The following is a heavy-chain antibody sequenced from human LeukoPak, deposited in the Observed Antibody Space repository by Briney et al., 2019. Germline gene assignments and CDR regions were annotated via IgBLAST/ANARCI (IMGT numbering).Heavy chain of an antibody. V-gene: IGHV4-34*01. CDR2: INHSGST. J-gene: IGHJ5*02. D-gene: IGHD6-6*01. CDR1: GGSFSGYY. Sequence: SETLSLTCAVYGGSFSGYYWSWIRQPPGKGLEWIGEINHSGSTNYNPSLKSRVTISVDTSKNQFSLKLSSVTAADTAVYYCARGRIAARPLIWFDPWGQGTLVTVSS. CDR3: ARGRIAARPLIWFDP.